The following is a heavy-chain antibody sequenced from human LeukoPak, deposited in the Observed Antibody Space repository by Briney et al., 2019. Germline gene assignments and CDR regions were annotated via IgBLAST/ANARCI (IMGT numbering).Heavy chain of an antibody. Sequence: SVKVSCKASGGTSSSYAISWVRQAPGQGLEWMGGIIPIFGTANYAQKFQGRVTITTDESTSTAYMELSSLRTEDTAVYYCARDWEPYCTNGVCPFDYWGQGTLVTVSS. J-gene: IGHJ4*02. CDR1: GGTSSSYA. CDR3: ARDWEPYCTNGVCPFDY. D-gene: IGHD2-8*01. CDR2: IIPIFGTA. V-gene: IGHV1-69*05.